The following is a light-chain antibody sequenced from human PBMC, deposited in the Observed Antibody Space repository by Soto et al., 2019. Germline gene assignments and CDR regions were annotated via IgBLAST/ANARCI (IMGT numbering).Light chain of an antibody. V-gene: IGLV2-14*01. J-gene: IGLJ1*01. CDR2: DVT. CDR3: SSYTSGSTYV. Sequence: QSALTQPTSVSGSPGQSITISCTGTNSDVGGYHYVSWYQQHPGKAPKLMIYDVTNRPSGVSNRFAGSRSGNTVSLTISGLQAEDEADYYCSSYTSGSTYVFGPGTKVTVL. CDR1: NSDVGGYHY.